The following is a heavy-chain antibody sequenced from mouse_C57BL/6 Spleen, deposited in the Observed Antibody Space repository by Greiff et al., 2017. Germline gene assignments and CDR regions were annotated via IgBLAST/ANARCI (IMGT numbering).Heavy chain of an antibody. CDR1: GYTFTSYW. J-gene: IGHJ2*01. D-gene: IGHD1-1*01. CDR2: IDPSDSET. CDR3: ASGRFITNY. Sequence: QVQLQQLGAELVRPGSSVKLSCKASGYTFTSYWMHWVKQRPIQGLEWIGNIDPSDSETHYNQKFKDKATLTVDKSSSTAYMQLSSLTSEDSAVYYCASGRFITNYWGQGTTLTVSS. V-gene: IGHV1-52*01.